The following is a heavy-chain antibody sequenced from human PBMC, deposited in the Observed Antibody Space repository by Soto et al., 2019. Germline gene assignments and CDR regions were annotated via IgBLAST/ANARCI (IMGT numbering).Heavy chain of an antibody. V-gene: IGHV1-18*01. Sequence: QVQLVQSGAEVKKPGASVKVSCKASDYTFTSYGISWVRQAPGQGLEWMGWISAYNGNTNYAQKLQGRVNMTTDTSTSTAYMELRSLRSDDTAVYYCARGADDFWSGYLADYWGQGTLVTVSS. J-gene: IGHJ4*02. CDR2: ISAYNGNT. D-gene: IGHD3-3*01. CDR3: ARGADDFWSGYLADY. CDR1: DYTFTSYG.